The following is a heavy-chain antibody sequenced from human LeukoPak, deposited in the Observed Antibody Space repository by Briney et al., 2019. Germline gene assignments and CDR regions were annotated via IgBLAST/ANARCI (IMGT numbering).Heavy chain of an antibody. Sequence: SETLSLTCTVSGYSISSGYYWGWIRQPPGKGLEWIGSIYHSGSTYYNPSLKSRVTISVDTSRNQLSLKLNSVPAEDTAVYYCARWFGESRYYFDYWGQGTLVTVSS. V-gene: IGHV4-38-2*02. CDR1: GYSISSGYY. CDR3: ARWFGESRYYFDY. CDR2: IYHSGST. J-gene: IGHJ4*02. D-gene: IGHD3-10*01.